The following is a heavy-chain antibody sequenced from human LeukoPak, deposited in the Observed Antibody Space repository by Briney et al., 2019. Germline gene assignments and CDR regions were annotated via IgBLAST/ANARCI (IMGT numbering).Heavy chain of an antibody. J-gene: IGHJ4*02. CDR3: ASIPRVNWNDVGY. V-gene: IGHV4-30-2*01. CDR1: GGSISSGGYY. CDR2: IYHSGST. D-gene: IGHD1-1*01. Sequence: PSQTLSLTCTVSGGSISSGGYYWSWIRQPPGKGLEWIGYIYHSGSTYYNPSLKSRVTISVDRSKNQFSLKLSSVTAADTAVYYCASIPRVNWNDVGYWGQGTLVTVSS.